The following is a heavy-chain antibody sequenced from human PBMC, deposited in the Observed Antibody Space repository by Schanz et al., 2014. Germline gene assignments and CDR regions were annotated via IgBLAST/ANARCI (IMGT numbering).Heavy chain of an antibody. V-gene: IGHV3-23*01. Sequence: EVQLLESGGGLVQPGKSLRLSCAASGFSLSSYNMSWVRQAPGKGLEWVSGIGGSGGSTDYADSVKGRFTISRDNSKNTVHLQMNSLRAEDTAVYFCAKDRWRATVMVDAFDIWGQGTKVTVSS. CDR3: AKDRWRATVMVDAFDI. CDR1: GFSLSSYN. J-gene: IGHJ3*02. CDR2: IGGSGGST. D-gene: IGHD4-4*01.